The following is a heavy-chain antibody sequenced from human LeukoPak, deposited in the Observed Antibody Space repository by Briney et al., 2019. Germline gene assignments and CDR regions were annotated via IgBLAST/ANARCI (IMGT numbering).Heavy chain of an antibody. V-gene: IGHV4-39*01. CDR3: ARGGSSWYPIYYFDY. D-gene: IGHD6-13*01. J-gene: IGHJ4*02. Sequence: SETLSLTCTVSGGSISSSSYYWGWIRQPPGKGLEWIGSIYYSGSTYYNPSLKSRVTISVDTSKNQFSLKLSSVTAADTAVYYCARGGSSWYPIYYFDYWGQGTLVTVSS. CDR1: GGSISSSSYY. CDR2: IYYSGST.